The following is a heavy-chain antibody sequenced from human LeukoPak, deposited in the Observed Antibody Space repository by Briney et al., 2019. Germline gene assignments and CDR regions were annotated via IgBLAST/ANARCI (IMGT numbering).Heavy chain of an antibody. CDR2: IQYDGNNK. CDR1: GFTFSSYG. Sequence: GSLRLSCEASGFTFSSYGMHWVRQAPGKGLEWVAFIQYDGNNKYYADSVKGRFTISRDNSKNTLYLQTNSLRAEDTAVYYCAKDRSGPAEHWGQGTLVTVSS. CDR3: AKDRSGPAEH. J-gene: IGHJ1*01. V-gene: IGHV3-30*02.